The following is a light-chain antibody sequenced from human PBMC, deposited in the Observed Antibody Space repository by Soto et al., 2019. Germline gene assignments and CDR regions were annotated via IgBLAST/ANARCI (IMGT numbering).Light chain of an antibody. CDR3: LQDYNSPRT. CDR2: HAS. Sequence: DIQMTQSPSSLAPSVGARVTITCRAIRSISDWVAWYQQKPGKAPKLLIYHASTLESGVPSRFSGSASGTDFTLTISSLQPEDFATYYCLQDYNSPRTFGQGTKVDIK. CDR1: RSISDW. V-gene: IGKV1-5*01. J-gene: IGKJ1*01.